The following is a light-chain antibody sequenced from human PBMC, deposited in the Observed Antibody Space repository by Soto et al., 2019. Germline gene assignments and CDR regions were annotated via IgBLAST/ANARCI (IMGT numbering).Light chain of an antibody. Sequence: DIQMTQSPSSLSASVGDRVTITCQASQDISNYLNWFQQKPGKVPKLLIYAASTLQSGVPSRFSGSGSGTEFTLTISSLQPDDFATYYCQQYNSYSLTFGQGTRLEIK. CDR3: QQYNSYSLT. J-gene: IGKJ5*01. CDR1: QDISNY. CDR2: AAS. V-gene: IGKV1-27*01.